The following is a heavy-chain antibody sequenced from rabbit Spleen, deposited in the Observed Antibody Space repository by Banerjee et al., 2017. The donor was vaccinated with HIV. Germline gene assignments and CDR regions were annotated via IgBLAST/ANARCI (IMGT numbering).Heavy chain of an antibody. CDR3: ARDTASSFSSYGMDL. Sequence: QEQLVESGGGLVKPEGSLTLTCTASGFSFSNKAVMCWVRQAPGKGLEWIACINVVTGKAVYASWAKGRYTFSKTSSTTVTLQMTSLTVADTATYFCARDTASSFSSYGMDLWGQGTLVTVS. CDR1: GFSFSNKAV. D-gene: IGHD8-1*01. CDR2: INVVTGKA. V-gene: IGHV1S45*01. J-gene: IGHJ3*01.